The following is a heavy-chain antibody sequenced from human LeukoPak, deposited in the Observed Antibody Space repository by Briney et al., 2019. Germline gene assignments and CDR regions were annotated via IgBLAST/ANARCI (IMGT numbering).Heavy chain of an antibody. V-gene: IGHV4-39*07. D-gene: IGHD3-9*01. J-gene: IGHJ5*01. CDR1: GASVTTYPYY. CDR2: VTYTGNT. CDR3: ARAPTGFPNWFDS. Sequence: SETLSLTCSVSGASVTTYPYYWTWIRQPPEKGLEWIGSVTYTGNTFYNPSLQSRVTIPIDASKNQFSLNLSSVTAADTAIYFCARAPTGFPNWFDSWDRGTPVTVPS.